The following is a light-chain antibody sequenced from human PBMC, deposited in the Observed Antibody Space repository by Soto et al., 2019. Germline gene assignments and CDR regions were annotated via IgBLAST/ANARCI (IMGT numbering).Light chain of an antibody. V-gene: IGLV2-14*01. J-gene: IGLJ1*01. CDR3: SSYTGSYTWI. CDR1: SSDVGGYNY. Sequence: QSVLTQPASVSGSPGQSITISCTGTSSDVGGYNYVSWYQQHPGKAPKLMIYEVSNRPSGVSNRSSGSKSGNTASLTISGLQAEDEADYYCSSYTGSYTWIFGSGTKVTVL. CDR2: EVS.